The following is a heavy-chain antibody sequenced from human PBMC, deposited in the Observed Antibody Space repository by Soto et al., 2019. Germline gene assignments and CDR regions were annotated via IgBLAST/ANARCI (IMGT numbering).Heavy chain of an antibody. CDR3: ARKGSSAVSYYYYYGLDV. J-gene: IGHJ6*02. V-gene: IGHV5-51*01. CDR1: GYNFSSYW. D-gene: IGHD6-6*01. CDR2: INPGDSDT. Sequence: GESLKISCKGSGYNFSSYWIGWVRQMPGKGLEWMGIINPGDSDTRYSPSFQGQVTISADKSVSTAYLQWSSLKASDTAMYYCARKGSSAVSYYYYYGLDVWGQGTTVTVSS.